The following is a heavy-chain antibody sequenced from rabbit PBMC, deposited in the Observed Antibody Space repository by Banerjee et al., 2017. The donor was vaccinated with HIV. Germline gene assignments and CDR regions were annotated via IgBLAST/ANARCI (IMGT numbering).Heavy chain of an antibody. J-gene: IGHJ3*01. CDR2: IVSGSSGST. CDR1: GFTLSSYW. V-gene: IGHV1S40*01. Sequence: QSLEESGGDLVKPGASLTLTCTASGFTLSSYWMCWVRQAPGKGLEWIACIVSGSSGSTYYADWAKGRFTISKTSSTTVTLQMTSLTAADTATYFCARDDNDYYTRLDLWGPGTLVTVS. D-gene: IGHD2-1*01. CDR3: ARDDNDYYTRLDL.